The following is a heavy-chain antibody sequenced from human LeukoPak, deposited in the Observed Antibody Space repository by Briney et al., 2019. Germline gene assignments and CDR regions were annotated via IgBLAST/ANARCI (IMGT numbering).Heavy chain of an antibody. CDR2: IKGDESDV. Sequence: GESLRLSCAVSGFSFSRYWMTWVRQAQGKGLEWVANIKGDESDVHHVASVRCRFTISRDNAQPSPYLQMNSLGGQDTGVYCCAGVADYDFLRVYYSPSDHWGQGVLGIVSS. CDR1: GFSFSRYW. D-gene: IGHD3-3*01. V-gene: IGHV3-7*01. J-gene: IGHJ4*02. CDR3: AGVADYDFLRVYYSPSDH.